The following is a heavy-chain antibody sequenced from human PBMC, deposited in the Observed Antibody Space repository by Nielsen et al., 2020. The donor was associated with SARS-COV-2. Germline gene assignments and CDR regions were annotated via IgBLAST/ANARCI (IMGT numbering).Heavy chain of an antibody. CDR2: IYPGDSDT. CDR1: GYSFTSCW. D-gene: IGHD2-2*01. V-gene: IGHV5-51*01. Sequence: VEYLKLHCQGSGYSFTSCWIGWVSHLPGKRLAWMGLIYPGDSDTRYSPSFQGQVTISADKSISTAYLQWSSLKASDTAMYYCARLSVDKYQLPKPIYYYYYMDVWGKGTTVTVSS. J-gene: IGHJ6*03. CDR3: ARLSVDKYQLPKPIYYYYYMDV.